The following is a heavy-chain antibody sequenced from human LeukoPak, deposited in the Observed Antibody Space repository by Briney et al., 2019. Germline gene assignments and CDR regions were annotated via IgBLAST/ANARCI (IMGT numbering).Heavy chain of an antibody. CDR2: ISGSGGST. J-gene: IGHJ4*02. Sequence: GGSLRLSCAASGFTFSSYVMNWVRQAPGKGLEWVSAISGSGGSTYYADSVKGRFTISRDNSKNTLYLQMNSLRAEDTAVYYCAKSWMTTVTTPCDYWGQGTLVTVSS. CDR3: AKSWMTTVTTPCDY. CDR1: GFTFSSYV. D-gene: IGHD4-17*01. V-gene: IGHV3-23*01.